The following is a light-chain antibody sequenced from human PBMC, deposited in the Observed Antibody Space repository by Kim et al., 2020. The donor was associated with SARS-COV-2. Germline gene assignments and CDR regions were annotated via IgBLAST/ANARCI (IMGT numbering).Light chain of an antibody. CDR2: SAS. Sequence: ASTGDRVTITCRASQGISSYLAWYQQKPGKAPKLLIYSASTLQSGVPSRFSGSGSGTDFTLTISCLQSEDFATYYCQQYYSYPWTFGQGTKVDIK. J-gene: IGKJ1*01. CDR1: QGISSY. V-gene: IGKV1-8*01. CDR3: QQYYSYPWT.